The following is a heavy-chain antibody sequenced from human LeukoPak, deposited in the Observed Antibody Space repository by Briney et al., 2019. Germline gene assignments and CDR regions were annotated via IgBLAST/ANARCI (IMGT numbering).Heavy chain of an antibody. Sequence: GGSLRLSCAASGFTLSSYAMHWVRQAPGKGLEWVAVISYDGSNKYYADSVKGRFTISRDNSKNTLYLQMNSLTAEDTVVYYCVREATGYSFADYWGQGTLVSVSS. CDR1: GFTLSSYA. J-gene: IGHJ4*02. V-gene: IGHV3-30-3*01. D-gene: IGHD1-26*01. CDR3: VREATGYSFADY. CDR2: ISYDGSNK.